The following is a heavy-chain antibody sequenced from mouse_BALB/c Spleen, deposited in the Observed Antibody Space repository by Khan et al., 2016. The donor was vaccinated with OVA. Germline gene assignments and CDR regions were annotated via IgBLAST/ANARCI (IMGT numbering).Heavy chain of an antibody. V-gene: IGHV5-6-4*01. CDR3: TRDGNYAHWYFDV. J-gene: IGHJ1*01. CDR1: GFSFTSYT. CDR2: ISSGSTYT. D-gene: IGHD2-1*01. Sequence: EVQLQESGGGLVRPGGSLKLSCAASGFSFTSYTMSWVHQTPEKRLEWVATISSGSTYTYYPDSVKGRFTISRDNAKNTLYLQMSSLKSEDTAMXYCTRDGNYAHWYFDVWGAGTTGTVSS.